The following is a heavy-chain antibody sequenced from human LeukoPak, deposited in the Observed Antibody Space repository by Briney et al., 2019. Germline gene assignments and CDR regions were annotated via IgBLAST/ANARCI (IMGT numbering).Heavy chain of an antibody. CDR1: GGSISSGGYY. D-gene: IGHD4-11*01. Sequence: SETLSLTCTVSGGSISSGGYYWSWIRQHPGKGLEWIGYIYYSGSTYYNPSLKSRVTISVDTSKNQFSLKLSSVTAADTAVYYCARAGFTVTQPHYYYYMDVWGKGTTVTVSS. J-gene: IGHJ6*03. CDR3: ARAGFTVTQPHYYYYMDV. CDR2: IYYSGST. V-gene: IGHV4-31*03.